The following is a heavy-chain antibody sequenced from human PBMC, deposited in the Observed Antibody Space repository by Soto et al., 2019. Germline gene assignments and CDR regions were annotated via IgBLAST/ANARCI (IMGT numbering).Heavy chain of an antibody. CDR3: AKDRSYYDYVWGSTSSDY. J-gene: IGHJ4*02. D-gene: IGHD3-16*01. Sequence: GGSLRLSCAASGFTFSSYAMSWVRQAPGKGLEWVSAISGSGGSTYYADSVKGRFTISRDNSKNTLYLQMNSLRAEDTAVYYCAKDRSYYDYVWGSTSSDYWGQGTLVTVS. CDR1: GFTFSSYA. V-gene: IGHV3-23*01. CDR2: ISGSGGST.